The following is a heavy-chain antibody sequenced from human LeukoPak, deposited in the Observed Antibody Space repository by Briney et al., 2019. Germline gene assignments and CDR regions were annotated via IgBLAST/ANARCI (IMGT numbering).Heavy chain of an antibody. J-gene: IGHJ4*02. D-gene: IGHD5-24*01. Sequence: SETLSLTCTVSGGSISSHYWSWLRQPPGKGLEGIGYIYYSGSTNYNPSLKSRVTISVDTSKNQFSLKLSSVTAADTAVYYCARGGDGWLQEYYFDYWGQGTLVTVSS. CDR2: IYYSGST. V-gene: IGHV4-59*11. CDR3: ARGGDGWLQEYYFDY. CDR1: GGSISSHY.